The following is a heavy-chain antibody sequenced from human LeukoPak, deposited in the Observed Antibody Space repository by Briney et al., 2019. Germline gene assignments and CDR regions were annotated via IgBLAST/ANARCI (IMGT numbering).Heavy chain of an antibody. CDR1: GGTFSSYA. CDR3: ARLRDCSGGSCFHWFDP. D-gene: IGHD2-15*01. V-gene: IGHV1-69*05. J-gene: IGHJ5*02. CDR2: IIPIFGTA. Sequence: GASVKVSCKASGGTFSSYAISWVRQAPGQGLEWMGGIIPIFGTANYAQKFQGRVTITTDESTSTAYMELSSLRSEDTAVYYCARLRDCSGGSCFHWFDPWGQGTLVTVSS.